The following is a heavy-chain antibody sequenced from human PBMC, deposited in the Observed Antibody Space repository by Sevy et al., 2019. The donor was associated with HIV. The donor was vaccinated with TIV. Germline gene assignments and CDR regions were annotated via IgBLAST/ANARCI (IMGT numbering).Heavy chain of an antibody. Sequence: ASVKVSCKASGYTFTSYGISWARQAPGQGLEWMGWISVYNGNTNYAQKLQARVTMTTDTSTSTAYMELRSLRSDDTAVSYCARAGYYSGFYDILTGLDYWGQGTLVTVSS. J-gene: IGHJ4*02. V-gene: IGHV1-18*01. CDR3: ARAGYYSGFYDILTGLDY. CDR2: ISVYNGNT. CDR1: GYTFTSYG. D-gene: IGHD3-9*01.